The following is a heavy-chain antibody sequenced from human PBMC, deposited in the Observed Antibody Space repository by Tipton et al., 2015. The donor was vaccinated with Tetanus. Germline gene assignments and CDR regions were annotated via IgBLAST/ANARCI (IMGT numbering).Heavy chain of an antibody. CDR3: ARDQARGARGWNYFDY. CDR1: GGSINSGGYY. Sequence: GLVKPSQTLSLTCTVSGGSINSGGYYWSWIRQHPGKGLEWIGDIYFSGSTYYNPSLNSRVPISVDTSKNHFSLKLNSVTAADTAVYYCARDQARGARGWNYFDYWGQGTLVTVSS. J-gene: IGHJ4*02. V-gene: IGHV4-31*03. D-gene: IGHD1-26*01. CDR2: IYFSGST.